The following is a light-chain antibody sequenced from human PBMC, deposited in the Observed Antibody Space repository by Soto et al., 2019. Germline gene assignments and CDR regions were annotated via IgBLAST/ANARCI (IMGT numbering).Light chain of an antibody. Sequence: DIPMTQSPSTLSASVGDRVTITCRASQSISSWLAWYQQKPGTAPKLLIYKASTLQSGVPSRFSGGGSGTEFTLTISRLQPDDSATYYCQQYNDNWTFGQGTQVEIK. J-gene: IGKJ1*01. V-gene: IGKV1-5*03. CDR3: QQYNDNWT. CDR1: QSISSW. CDR2: KAS.